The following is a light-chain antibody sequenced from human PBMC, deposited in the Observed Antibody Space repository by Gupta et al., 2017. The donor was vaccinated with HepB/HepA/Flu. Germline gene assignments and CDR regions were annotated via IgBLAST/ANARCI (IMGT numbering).Light chain of an antibody. CDR3: QQYDNLPPLFT. CDR1: QDISNY. J-gene: IGKJ3*01. CDR2: DAS. Sequence: DIQXTQSPSSLSASVGDRVTITCQASQDISNYLNWYQQKPGKAPKLLIYDASNLETGVPSRFSGSGSGTDFTFTISSLQPEDIATYYCQQYDNLPPLFTFGPGTKVDIK. V-gene: IGKV1-33*01.